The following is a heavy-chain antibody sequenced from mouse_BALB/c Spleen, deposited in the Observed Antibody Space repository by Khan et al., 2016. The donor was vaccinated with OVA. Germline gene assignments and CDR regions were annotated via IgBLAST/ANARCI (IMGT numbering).Heavy chain of an antibody. D-gene: IGHD1-2*01. J-gene: IGHJ2*01. Sequence: EVQLQESGPGLVKPSQSVSLTCTVTGYSITSGYGWNWNRQFPGNKLEWMGYKSYSGSTTYNPSLKSRISFTRDTSKNPSYLQLNSVTTEDTATYYWARTARIKYWGEGTTLTVSS. CDR3: ARTARIKY. V-gene: IGHV3-2*02. CDR2: KSYSGST. CDR1: GYSITSGYG.